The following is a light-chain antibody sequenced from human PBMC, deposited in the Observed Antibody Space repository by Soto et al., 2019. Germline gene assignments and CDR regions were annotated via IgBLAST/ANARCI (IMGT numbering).Light chain of an antibody. CDR2: EVS. J-gene: IGLJ2*01. V-gene: IGLV2-14*01. Sequence: QSALTQPASVSGSPGQSITISCTGTSSDVGGYNYVFWYQQHPGKAPKLMIYEVSHRPSGVSDRFSGSKSGNTASLTISGLQAEDEADYYCSSYTSTSTRVLFGGGTKVTVL. CDR3: SSYTSTSTRVL. CDR1: SSDVGGYNY.